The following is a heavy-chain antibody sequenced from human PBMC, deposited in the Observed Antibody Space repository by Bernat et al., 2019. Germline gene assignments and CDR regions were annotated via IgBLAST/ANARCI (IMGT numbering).Heavy chain of an antibody. V-gene: IGHV3-53*02. CDR1: GFSVSSSY. D-gene: IGHD4-17*01. Sequence: EVQLVETGGGLIQPGGSLRLSCAASGFSVSSSYMSWVCQAPGKGLEWVSIIYSGGNTYYADSVRGRFTISRDNSKNTLYLQMNNLRADDTAVYYCARERATVYDAFDIWGQGTIVTVSS. CDR3: ARERATVYDAFDI. CDR2: IYSGGNT. J-gene: IGHJ3*02.